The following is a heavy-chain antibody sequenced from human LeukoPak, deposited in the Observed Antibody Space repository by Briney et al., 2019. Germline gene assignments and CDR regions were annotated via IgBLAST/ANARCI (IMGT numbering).Heavy chain of an antibody. Sequence: GGSLRLSCTASGFTFGDYAMSWFRQAPGKGVEWVGFIRSKAYGCTTEYAGAVKSRLTISREDAKSIAYLQMNSLKTEDTAVYYCTGSDYYDSSGYDEFVDYWGQGTLVTVSS. D-gene: IGHD3-22*01. CDR2: IRSKAYGCTT. J-gene: IGHJ4*02. CDR3: TGSDYYDSSGYDEFVDY. V-gene: IGHV3-49*03. CDR1: GFTFGDYA.